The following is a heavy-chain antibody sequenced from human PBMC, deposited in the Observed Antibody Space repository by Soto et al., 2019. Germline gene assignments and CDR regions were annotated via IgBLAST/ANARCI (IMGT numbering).Heavy chain of an antibody. CDR3: GSDGGRRGGGYFDL. CDR1: GFTFSSYG. Sequence: EVQLVESGGGLVKPGGSLRLSCAASGFTFSSYGMNWVRQAPGKGLEWVSSISSSSSYIYYADSVKGRFTISRDNAKNSLYLQMNSLRAGATVVYYWGSDGGRRGGGYFDLWGRGTLVTVSS. D-gene: IGHD3-16*01. J-gene: IGHJ2*01. CDR2: ISSSSSYI. V-gene: IGHV3-21*01.